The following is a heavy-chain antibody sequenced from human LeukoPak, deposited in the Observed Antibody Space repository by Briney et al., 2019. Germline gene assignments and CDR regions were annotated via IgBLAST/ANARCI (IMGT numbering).Heavy chain of an antibody. CDR1: GFTFSSYG. Sequence: GGSLRLSCAASGFTFSSYGMHWVRQAPGKGLEWVAVIWYDGSNKYYADSVKGRFTISRDNSKDTLYLQMNSLRAEDTAVYYCARDGEQWLVYYYYYMDVWGKGTTVTVSS. CDR3: ARDGEQWLVYYYYYMDV. CDR2: IWYDGSNK. V-gene: IGHV3-33*01. D-gene: IGHD6-19*01. J-gene: IGHJ6*03.